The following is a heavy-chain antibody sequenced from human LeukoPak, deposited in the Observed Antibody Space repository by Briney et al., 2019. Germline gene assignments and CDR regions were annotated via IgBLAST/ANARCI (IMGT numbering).Heavy chain of an antibody. J-gene: IGHJ1*01. V-gene: IGHV3-30*04. D-gene: IGHD1-26*01. CDR1: GFTFSAYA. CDR2: ISYDETNY. CDR3: ARARTGSYYSTFEH. Sequence: GGSLRLSCTASGFTFSAYATHWVRQAPGKGLEWVAVISYDETNYYYAESVKGRFSISRDDSKNTLVLQMNSLTTEDTGVYYCARARTGSYYSTFEHWGPGTLVSVSS.